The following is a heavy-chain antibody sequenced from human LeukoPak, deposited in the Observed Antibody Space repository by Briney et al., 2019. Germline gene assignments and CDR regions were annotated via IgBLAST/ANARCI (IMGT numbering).Heavy chain of an antibody. Sequence: SETLSLTCAIYGGSFSGYHWSWVRQPPGKGLEWIGEINHRGSTNYNPSLKSRVTMSVDTSKNQFSLKLSSVTAADTAVYYCARGRGAARFVTIEFDYWGQGALVTVSS. CDR3: ARGRGAARFVTIEFDY. CDR2: INHRGST. CDR1: GGSFSGYH. D-gene: IGHD6-6*01. V-gene: IGHV4-34*01. J-gene: IGHJ4*02.